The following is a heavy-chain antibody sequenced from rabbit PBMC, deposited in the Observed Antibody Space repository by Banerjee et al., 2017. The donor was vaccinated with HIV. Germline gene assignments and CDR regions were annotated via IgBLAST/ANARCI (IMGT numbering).Heavy chain of an antibody. CDR1: GFSFSSGYD. V-gene: IGHV1S40*01. Sequence: QSLEESGGGLVQPGASLTLTCKASGFSFSSGYDMCWVLQAPGKGLEWIGCIHSSGNTYYASWAKGRFTISKTSSTTVTLQMTSLTAADTATYFCARRSGVWDLWGQGTLVTVS. D-gene: IGHD4-1*01. CDR3: ARRSGVWDL. J-gene: IGHJ3*01. CDR2: IHSSGNT.